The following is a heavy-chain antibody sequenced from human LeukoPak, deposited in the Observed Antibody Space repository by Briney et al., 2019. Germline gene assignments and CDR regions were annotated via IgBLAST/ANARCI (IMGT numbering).Heavy chain of an antibody. J-gene: IGHJ6*03. V-gene: IGHV1-69*02. CDR1: GGTFSSYT. Sequence: SVKVSCKASGGTFSSYTISWVRQAPGQGLEWMGRIIPILGIANYAQKFQGRVTITADKSTSTAYMELSSLRSEDTAVYYCARSWPYSGSPHDYYYYMDVWGKGTTVTVSS. D-gene: IGHD1-26*01. CDR2: IIPILGIA. CDR3: ARSWPYSGSPHDYYYYMDV.